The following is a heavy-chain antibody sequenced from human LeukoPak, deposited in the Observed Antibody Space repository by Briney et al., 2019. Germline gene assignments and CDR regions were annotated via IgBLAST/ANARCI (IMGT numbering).Heavy chain of an antibody. Sequence: GGSLTLSCAASGFTFSSYAMSWVRQAPGKGLEWVSAISGSGGSTYYADSVKGRFTISRDNSKNTLYLQMNSLRAEDTAVYYCAKESVKYQLLGYFDYWGQGTLVTVSS. J-gene: IGHJ4*02. CDR1: GFTFSSYA. CDR3: AKESVKYQLLGYFDY. D-gene: IGHD2-2*01. V-gene: IGHV3-23*01. CDR2: ISGSGGST.